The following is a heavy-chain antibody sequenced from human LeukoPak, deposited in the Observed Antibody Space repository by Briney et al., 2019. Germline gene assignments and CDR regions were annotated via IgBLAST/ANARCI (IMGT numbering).Heavy chain of an antibody. D-gene: IGHD3-9*01. CDR2: ISSSSSTI. Sequence: HPGGSLRLSCAASGFTFSSYSMTWVRQAPGKGLEWVSYISSSSSTIYYADSVKGRFTISRDNSKNTLYLQMNSLRAEDTAVYYCAKVPYDILSFWGQGTLVTVSS. CDR1: GFTFSSYS. V-gene: IGHV3-48*01. CDR3: AKVPYDILSF. J-gene: IGHJ4*02.